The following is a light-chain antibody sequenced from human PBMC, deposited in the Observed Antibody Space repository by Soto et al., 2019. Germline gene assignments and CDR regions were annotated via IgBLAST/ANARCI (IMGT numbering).Light chain of an antibody. CDR3: QQSYSTPPYT. CDR2: GAS. Sequence: DVQMTQSPSSLSASVGDSVTITCRASQTITRSLNWYQQKPGKAPKLLIYGASILESGVPSRFSGSGSGTDFTLTISSLQPEDFATYFCQQSYSTPPYTFGQGTNLEIK. CDR1: QTITRS. J-gene: IGKJ2*01. V-gene: IGKV1-39*01.